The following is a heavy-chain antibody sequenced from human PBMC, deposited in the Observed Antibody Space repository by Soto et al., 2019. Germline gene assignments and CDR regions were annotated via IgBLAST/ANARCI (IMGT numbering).Heavy chain of an antibody. Sequence: QVQLQESGPGLVKPSQTLSLTCTVSGGSISSGDYYWSWIRQPLGKGLEWIGYIYDSGSTYYNSSRKSRVNITLDTSKNQFSLKLTSVTAADTAVYYCARDNGVGPWGQGTLVTVSS. CDR3: ARDNGVGP. CDR2: IYDSGST. CDR1: GGSISSGDYY. J-gene: IGHJ5*02. D-gene: IGHD2-8*01. V-gene: IGHV4-30-4*01.